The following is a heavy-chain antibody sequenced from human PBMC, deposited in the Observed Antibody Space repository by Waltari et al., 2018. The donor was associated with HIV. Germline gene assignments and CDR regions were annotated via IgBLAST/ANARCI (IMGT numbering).Heavy chain of an antibody. CDR1: AYSLGHGFY. Sequence: QLLLQASGPGLVKPPETLSLTCYLSAYSLGHGFYWWWLRQPPGGGLEWSATVHQSGRAYYRPSLKSRVTISMDTSRNQFSLKMNSVTAADTAVYYCARMDYGSGTPPLDIYVMDVWGQGTTVTVSS. J-gene: IGHJ6*02. CDR2: VHQSGRA. D-gene: IGHD3-10*01. CDR3: ARMDYGSGTPPLDIYVMDV. V-gene: IGHV4-38-2*01.